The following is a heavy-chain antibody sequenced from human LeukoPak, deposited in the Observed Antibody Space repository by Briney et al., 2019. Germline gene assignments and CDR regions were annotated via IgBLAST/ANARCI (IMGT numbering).Heavy chain of an antibody. D-gene: IGHD6-19*01. CDR1: GFTFSSYE. CDR2: ISGSGNTR. Sequence: GGSLRLSCAASGFTFSSYEMNWVRQAPGKGLEWVSYISGSGNTRYQADSVKGRFTISRDNAKNSLDLRMNSLRAEDTAIYYCARDLILRGSDWPDAFDIWGQGTMGTVSS. J-gene: IGHJ3*02. CDR3: ARDLILRGSDWPDAFDI. V-gene: IGHV3-48*03.